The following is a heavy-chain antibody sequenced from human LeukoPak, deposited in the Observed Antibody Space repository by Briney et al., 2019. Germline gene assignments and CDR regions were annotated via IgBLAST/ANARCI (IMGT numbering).Heavy chain of an antibody. CDR2: IKQDGSEK. J-gene: IGHJ6*02. Sequence: SGGSLRLSCAASGFTFSSYWMSWVRQAPGKGLEWVANIKQDGSEKYYVDSVKGRFTISRDNAKNSLYLQMNSLRAEDTALYYCAKAYDILTFYGMDVWGQGTTVTVSS. V-gene: IGHV3-7*05. CDR3: AKAYDILTFYGMDV. CDR1: GFTFSSYW. D-gene: IGHD3-9*01.